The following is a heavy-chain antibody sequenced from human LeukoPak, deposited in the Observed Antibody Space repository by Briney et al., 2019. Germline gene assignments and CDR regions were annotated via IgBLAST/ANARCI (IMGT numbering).Heavy chain of an antibody. CDR3: ARDPSKQWLTDY. CDR2: IIPILGIA. Sequence: SVKVSCKASGGTFSSYAIIWVRQAPGQGLEWMGRIIPILGIANYAQKFQGRVTITADKSTSTAYMELSSLRSEDTAVYYCARDPSKQWLTDYWGQGTLVIVSS. CDR1: GGTFSSYA. V-gene: IGHV1-69*04. J-gene: IGHJ4*02. D-gene: IGHD6-19*01.